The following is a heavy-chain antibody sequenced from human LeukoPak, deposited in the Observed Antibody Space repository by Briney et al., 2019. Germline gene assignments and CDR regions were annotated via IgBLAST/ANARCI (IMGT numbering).Heavy chain of an antibody. CDR1: GGSFSGYY. V-gene: IGHV4-34*01. Sequence: PSETLSLTCAVYGGSFSGYYWSWIRQPPGKGLEWIGEINHSGSTNYNPSLKSRVTISVDTSKNQFPLKLSSVTAADTAVYYCARGLMWAAAGFDYWGQGILVTVSS. J-gene: IGHJ4*02. CDR3: ARGLMWAAAGFDY. CDR2: INHSGST. D-gene: IGHD6-13*01.